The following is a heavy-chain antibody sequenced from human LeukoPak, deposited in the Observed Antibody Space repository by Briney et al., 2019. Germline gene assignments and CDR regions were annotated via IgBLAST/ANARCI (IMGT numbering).Heavy chain of an antibody. CDR3: ARPREWLRLPPYFDC. CDR1: GFTFSSYA. J-gene: IGHJ4*02. Sequence: GGSLRLSCAASGFTFSSYAIHWVRQAPGKGLEWVAVISYDGSIKYYADSVKGRFTISRDNSKNTLYLQMNSLRVEDTAVYYCARPREWLRLPPYFDCWGQGTLVTVSS. V-gene: IGHV3-30-3*01. CDR2: ISYDGSIK. D-gene: IGHD5-12*01.